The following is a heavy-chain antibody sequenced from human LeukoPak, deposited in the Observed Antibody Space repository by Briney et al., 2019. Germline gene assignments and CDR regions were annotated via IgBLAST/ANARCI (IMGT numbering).Heavy chain of an antibody. CDR1: GYTFTSYG. CDR2: ISAYNGNT. Sequence: ASVKVSCKASGYTFTSYGISWVRQAPGQGLEWMGWISAYNGNTNYAQKLQGRVTMTTDTSTSTAYMELRSLRSDDTAVYYCARDKPLGGVTFGGVIVLDYWGQGTLVTVSS. V-gene: IGHV1-18*04. CDR3: ARDKPLGGVTFGGVIVLDY. J-gene: IGHJ4*02. D-gene: IGHD3-16*02.